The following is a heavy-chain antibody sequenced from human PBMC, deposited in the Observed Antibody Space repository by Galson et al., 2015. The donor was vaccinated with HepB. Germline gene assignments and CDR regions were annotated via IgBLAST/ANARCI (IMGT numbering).Heavy chain of an antibody. CDR2: ISSSSSYR. CDR3: AMGRQQLAGTPPPLGY. D-gene: IGHD6-13*01. J-gene: IGHJ4*02. V-gene: IGHV3-11*03. Sequence: SLRLSCAASGFTFSDYYMGWIRQAPGKGLEWVSYISSSSSYRNYADSVKGRFTISRDNAKNSLYLQMNSLRAEDTAVYYCAMGRQQLAGTPPPLGYWGQGTLVTVSS. CDR1: GFTFSDYY.